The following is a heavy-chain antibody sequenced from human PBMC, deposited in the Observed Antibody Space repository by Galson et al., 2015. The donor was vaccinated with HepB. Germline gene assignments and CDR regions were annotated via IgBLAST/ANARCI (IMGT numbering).Heavy chain of an antibody. V-gene: IGHV1-58*02. CDR1: GFTFTGSA. Sequence: SVKVSCKASGFTFTGSAMQWVRQARGQRLEWIGWIVVGSGNTNYAQKFQERVTITRDMSTSTAYMELSSLRSEDTAVYYCARVGGQLLNQAPFDYWGQGTLVTVSS. CDR2: IVVGSGNT. J-gene: IGHJ4*02. D-gene: IGHD2-2*01. CDR3: ARVGGQLLNQAPFDY.